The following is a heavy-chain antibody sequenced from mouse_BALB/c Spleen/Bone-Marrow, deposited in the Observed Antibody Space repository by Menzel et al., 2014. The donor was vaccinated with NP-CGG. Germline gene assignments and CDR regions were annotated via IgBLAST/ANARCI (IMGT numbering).Heavy chain of an antibody. Sequence: VQLVESGAELMKPGASVKISCKATGYTFSSYWIEWVKLRPGHGLEWIGEILPGSGTSNYNMKFKGKATFTADTSSNTAYMHLSSLTSEDSAVYYSARVLYYGNYDSFAYWGQGTLVTVSA. V-gene: IGHV1-9*01. D-gene: IGHD2-1*01. CDR3: ARVLYYGNYDSFAY. CDR1: GYTFSSYW. CDR2: ILPGSGTS. J-gene: IGHJ3*01.